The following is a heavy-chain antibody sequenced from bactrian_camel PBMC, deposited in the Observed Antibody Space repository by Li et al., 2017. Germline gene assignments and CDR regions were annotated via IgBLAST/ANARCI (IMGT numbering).Heavy chain of an antibody. Sequence: VQLVESGGGLVQAGGSLNLSCAATGKTNVLNCMGWFRQAPGKEREGVAVITRIHGGTEYADSVKGRFIISRDNAKNTVYLQMNSLKPEDTAAYYCAADRLKCLSTNPRGEWNYWGRGTQVTVS. V-gene: IGHV3S53*01. D-gene: IGHD2*01. CDR3: AADRLKCLSTNPRGEWNY. J-gene: IGHJ4*01. CDR1: GKTNVLNC. CDR2: ITRIHGGT.